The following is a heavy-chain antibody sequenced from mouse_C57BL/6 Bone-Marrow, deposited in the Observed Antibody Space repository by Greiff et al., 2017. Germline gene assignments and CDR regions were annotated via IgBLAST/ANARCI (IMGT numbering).Heavy chain of an antibody. J-gene: IGHJ2*01. Sequence: VQLQQSGAELVRPGASVKLSCTASGFNIKDDYMHWVKQRPEQGLEWIGWIDPENGDTEYAPKFQGKATITADTSSNTAYLELSSLTSEDTDVYYCTTVVDYWGQGTTLTVSS. CDR2: IDPENGDT. CDR1: GFNIKDDY. CDR3: TTVVDY. V-gene: IGHV14-4*01.